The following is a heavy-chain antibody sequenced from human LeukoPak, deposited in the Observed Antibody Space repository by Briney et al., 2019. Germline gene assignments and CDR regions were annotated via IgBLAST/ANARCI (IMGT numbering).Heavy chain of an antibody. CDR3: ARDQMYYYDSSGYHWPYWYFDL. V-gene: IGHV3-21*01. D-gene: IGHD3-22*01. CDR1: GFTFSSYS. J-gene: IGHJ2*01. CDR2: ISSSSSYI. Sequence: GGSLRLSCAASGFTFSSYSMNWVRQAPGKGLEWVSSISSSSSYIYYADSVKGRFTISRDNAKNSLYLQMNSLRAEDTAVYYCARDQMYYYDSSGYHWPYWYFDLWGRGTLVTVSS.